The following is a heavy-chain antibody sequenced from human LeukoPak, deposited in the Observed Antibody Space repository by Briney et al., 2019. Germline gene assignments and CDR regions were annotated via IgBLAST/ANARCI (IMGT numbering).Heavy chain of an antibody. D-gene: IGHD4-11*01. CDR3: AREGVTYYYYYGMDV. J-gene: IGHJ6*02. Sequence: PGRSLRLSCAASGFTFSSYGMHWVRQAPGKGLEWVAVIWYDGSNKYYADSVKGRFTISRDNSKNTLYLQMNSLRAEDTAVYYCAREGVTYYYYYGMDVWGQGTTVTVSS. CDR2: IWYDGSNK. V-gene: IGHV3-33*01. CDR1: GFTFSSYG.